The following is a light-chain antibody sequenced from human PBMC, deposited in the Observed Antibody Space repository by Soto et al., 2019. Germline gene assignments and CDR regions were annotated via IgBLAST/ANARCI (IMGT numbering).Light chain of an antibody. V-gene: IGKV3-20*01. CDR2: GAS. J-gene: IGKJ5*01. CDR1: QSVRNSY. Sequence: EIVLTQSPGTLSLSPGERATLSCRASQSVRNSYLAWYQQKPGQAPRLLISGASSRSTGIPDRFSGNGSGTDFTLTISRLEPEDFAVYYCQQYGNSPQITFGQGRRLENK. CDR3: QQYGNSPQIT.